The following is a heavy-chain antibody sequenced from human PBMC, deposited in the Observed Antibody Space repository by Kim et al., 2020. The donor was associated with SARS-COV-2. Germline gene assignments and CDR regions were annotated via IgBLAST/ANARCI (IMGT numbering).Heavy chain of an antibody. CDR2: INSDGSST. Sequence: GGSLRLSCAASGFTFSSYWMHWVRQAPGKGLVWVSRINSDGSSTFYAGSVEGRFTISRDNAKNTLYLQMSSLRAEDTAGYYCAREISTLGDSWGQGTLVTVSS. CDR3: AREISTLGDS. CDR1: GFTFSSYW. J-gene: IGHJ4*02. V-gene: IGHV3-74*01.